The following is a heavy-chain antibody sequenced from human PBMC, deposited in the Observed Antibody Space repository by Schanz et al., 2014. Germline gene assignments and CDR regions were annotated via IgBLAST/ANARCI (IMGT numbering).Heavy chain of an antibody. V-gene: IGHV4-59*02. CDR2: IYYIGSP. CDR1: GGSVSRYY. Sequence: QVQLQESGPGLVKPSETLSLTCTVSGGSVSRYYWSWIRQPPGKGLEWLGYIYYIGSPNYNPALKSRVSISVDTSKNQSSLKLSSVTAADTAIYYCARDTFYYDTGADYAVRYFDLWGRGTLVSVSS. D-gene: IGHD3-22*01. J-gene: IGHJ2*01. CDR3: ARDTFYYDTGADYAVRYFDL.